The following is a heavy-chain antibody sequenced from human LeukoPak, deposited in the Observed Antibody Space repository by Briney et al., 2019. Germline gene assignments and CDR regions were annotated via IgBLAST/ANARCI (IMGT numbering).Heavy chain of an antibody. CDR1: GGSICSYY. CDR2: IYYSGSA. J-gene: IGHJ4*02. CDR3: ASKGYYGSGRFDY. Sequence: PETLSLTCTVPGGSICSYYWSWIPERPREGLERRGYIYYSGSANYNPPLKSRVTISVDTSKNQLCLKLGSVSAADTAVYYCASKGYYGSGRFDYWGQGTLATVSS. V-gene: IGHV4-59*01. D-gene: IGHD3-10*01.